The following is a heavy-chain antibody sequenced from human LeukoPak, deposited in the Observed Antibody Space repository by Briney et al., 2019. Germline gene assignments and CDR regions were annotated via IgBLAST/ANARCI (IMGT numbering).Heavy chain of an antibody. V-gene: IGHV3-23*01. D-gene: IGHD6-19*01. J-gene: IGHJ4*02. Sequence: GGSLRLSCAASGFTFSSYAMSWVRQAPGKGLEWVSAISGSGGSTYYEDSVKGRFTISRDNSKNTLYLQMNSLRAEDTAVYYCTKTSEQWLVRGSYFDYRGQGTLVTVSS. CDR3: TKTSEQWLVRGSYFDY. CDR1: GFTFSSYA. CDR2: ISGSGGST.